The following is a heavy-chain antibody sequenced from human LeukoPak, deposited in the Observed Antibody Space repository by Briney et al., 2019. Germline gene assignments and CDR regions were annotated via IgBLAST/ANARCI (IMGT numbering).Heavy chain of an antibody. Sequence: ASVKVSCKAAGYTFTIYYMHWVRQAPGQGLEWMGIINPSGGSTSYAQKFQGRVTMTRDMSTSTVYMELSSLRSEDTAVYYCARNVEVGATPPNWFDPWGQGTLVTVSS. CDR2: INPSGGST. V-gene: IGHV1-46*01. CDR3: ARNVEVGATPPNWFDP. D-gene: IGHD1-26*01. CDR1: GYTFTIYY. J-gene: IGHJ5*02.